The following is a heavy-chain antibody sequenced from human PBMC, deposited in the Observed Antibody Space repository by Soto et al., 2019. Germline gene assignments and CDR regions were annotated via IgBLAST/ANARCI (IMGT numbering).Heavy chain of an antibody. CDR1: GGSISSSSYY. D-gene: IGHD3-22*01. CDR3: ARPLGYYYDSSGYYTSSYYGMDV. CDR2: IYYSGST. V-gene: IGHV4-39*01. Sequence: PSETLSLTCTVSGGSISSSSYYWGWIRQPPGKGLEWIGSIYYSGSTYYNPSLKSRVTKSVDTSKNQFSMKLSSVTAADMAVFYFARPLGYYYDSSGYYTSSYYGMDVWGQGTTVS. J-gene: IGHJ6*02.